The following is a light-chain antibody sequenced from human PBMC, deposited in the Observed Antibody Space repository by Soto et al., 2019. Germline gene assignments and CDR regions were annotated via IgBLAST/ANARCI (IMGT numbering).Light chain of an antibody. J-gene: IGLJ3*02. V-gene: IGLV2-14*01. CDR1: SSDVGNYNY. CDR3: SSFTSSSTWV. Sequence: QSALTQPASVSGSPGQSITISCTGTSSDVGNYNYVSWYQQDPGKAPKLMIYEVSNRPSGVSKRFSGSKSGNTASLTISGLQAEDEADYYCSSFTSSSTWVFGGGTKVTVL. CDR2: EVS.